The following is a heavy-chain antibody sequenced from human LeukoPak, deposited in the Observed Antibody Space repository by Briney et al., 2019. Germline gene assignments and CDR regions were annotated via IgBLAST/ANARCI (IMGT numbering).Heavy chain of an antibody. J-gene: IGHJ4*02. Sequence: ASVKVSCKASGYTFSCYNLHWVRQAPGQGLEWMGRIFSHSGGTNYAQKFQGRVTMTRDTSASTAYMELSRLTSDDTAVYYCARGDNYGHDYWGQGTLVTVSS. CDR1: GYTFSCYN. CDR3: ARGDNYGHDY. CDR2: IFSHSGGT. D-gene: IGHD5-18*01. V-gene: IGHV1-2*06.